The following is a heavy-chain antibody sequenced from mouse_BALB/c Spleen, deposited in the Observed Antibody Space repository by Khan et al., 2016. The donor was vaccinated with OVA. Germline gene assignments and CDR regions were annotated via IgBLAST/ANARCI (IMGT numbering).Heavy chain of an antibody. CDR1: GFPLTHYG. CDR3: ARQPYYHDNIMDY. Sequence: VQLQESGPGLAAPSQSLSITCTISGFPLTHYGVHWVRQPPGKRLEWLVVIWSVGITKYNSVIKSRLTTTKATSQSQVFLKMNSLQTEDTAIYFCARQPYYHDNIMDYWGQGTSVTVSS. CDR2: IWSVGIT. D-gene: IGHD2-10*01. J-gene: IGHJ4*01. V-gene: IGHV2-6-1*01.